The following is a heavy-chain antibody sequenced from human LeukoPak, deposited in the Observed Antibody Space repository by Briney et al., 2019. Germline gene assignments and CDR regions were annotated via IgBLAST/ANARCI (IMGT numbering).Heavy chain of an antibody. Sequence: SETLSLTCTVSGGSISSYYWSWIRQPPGKGLEWIGYIYYSGSTNYNPSLKSRLTISVDTSKNQFSLKLSSVTAADTAVYYCARLVGRSGSYGYWGQGTLVTVSS. CDR2: IYYSGST. CDR1: GGSISSYY. CDR3: ARLVGRSGSYGY. D-gene: IGHD1-26*01. J-gene: IGHJ4*02. V-gene: IGHV4-59*01.